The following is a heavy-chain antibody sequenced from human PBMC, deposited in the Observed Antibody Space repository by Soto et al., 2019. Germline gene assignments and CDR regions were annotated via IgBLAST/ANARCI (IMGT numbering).Heavy chain of an antibody. CDR2: INSDGSST. V-gene: IGHV3-74*01. CDR1: GFTFSSYW. CDR3: ERGRYSGRPRDI. D-gene: IGHD1-26*01. J-gene: IGHJ3*02. Sequence: TGGSLRLSCAASGFTFSSYWMHWVRQAPGKGLVWVSRINSDGSSTSYADSVKGRFTISRDNAKNTLYLQMNSLRAEDTAVYYCERGRYSGRPRDIWGQGTMVTVSS.